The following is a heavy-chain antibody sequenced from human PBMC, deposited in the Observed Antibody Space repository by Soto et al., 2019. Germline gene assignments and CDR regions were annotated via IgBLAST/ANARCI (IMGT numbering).Heavy chain of an antibody. D-gene: IGHD2-15*01. J-gene: IGHJ4*02. Sequence: SETLSLTCAGYGGFFIGYYWSWIRQPPWKGLEGIGEINHSGSTNYNPSLKSRVTLSVDTSKNQFSLKLSSVTAADTAVYYCARGRNSRMGCSGCSCSQQAPFHYWGQGTLVTVSS. CDR1: GGFFIGYY. CDR2: INHSGST. V-gene: IGHV4-34*01. CDR3: ARGRNSRMGCSGCSCSQQAPFHY.